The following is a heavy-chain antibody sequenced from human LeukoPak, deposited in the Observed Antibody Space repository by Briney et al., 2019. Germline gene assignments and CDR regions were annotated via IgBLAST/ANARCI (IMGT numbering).Heavy chain of an antibody. J-gene: IGHJ4*02. CDR1: VHTLSIYA. D-gene: IGHD2-21*02. CDR3: AKDGSLYCGGDCYSLYYFDY. Sequence: GGSLRLSCAASVHTLSIYAMSWVRQAPGKGLEWVSAISGSGGSTYYADSVKGRFTISRDNSKNTLYLQMNSLRAEETAVYLCAKDGSLYCGGDCYSLYYFDYWGQGTLVTVSS. CDR2: ISGSGGST. V-gene: IGHV3-23*01.